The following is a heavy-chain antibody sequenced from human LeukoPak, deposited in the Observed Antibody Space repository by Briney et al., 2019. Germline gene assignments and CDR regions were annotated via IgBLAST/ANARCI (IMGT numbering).Heavy chain of an antibody. CDR2: IYSGGIT. Sequence: GGSLRLSCAVSGFTVSNNFMSWVRQAPGRGLEYVSIIYSGGITYYADSVKGRFTISRDNSKNTVYLQMNSLRTEDTAVYYCAKSRSGWYNFDYWGQGTLVTVSS. CDR3: AKSRSGWYNFDY. J-gene: IGHJ4*02. D-gene: IGHD6-19*01. V-gene: IGHV3-53*01. CDR1: GFTVSNNF.